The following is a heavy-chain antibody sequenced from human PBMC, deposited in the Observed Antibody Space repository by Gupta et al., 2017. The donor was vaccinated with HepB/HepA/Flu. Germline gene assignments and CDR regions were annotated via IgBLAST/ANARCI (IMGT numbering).Heavy chain of an antibody. J-gene: IGHJ6*02. CDR1: GYTFTSYG. CDR3: ARGPVDIVVVPAARGFFGMDV. CDR2: ISAYNGNT. D-gene: IGHD2-2*01. Sequence: QVQLVQSGAEVKKPGASVKVSCKASGYTFTSYGISWVRQAPGQGLEWMGWISAYNGNTNYAQKLQGRVTMTTDTSTSTAYMELRSLRSDDTAVYYCARGPVDIVVVPAARGFFGMDVWGQGTTVTVSS. V-gene: IGHV1-18*01.